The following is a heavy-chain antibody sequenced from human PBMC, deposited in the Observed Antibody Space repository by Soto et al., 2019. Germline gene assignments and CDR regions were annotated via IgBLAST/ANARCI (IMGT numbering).Heavy chain of an antibody. CDR3: ARTLNEWLLGLD. CDR2: ISAYNGNT. V-gene: IGHV1-18*01. D-gene: IGHD3-3*01. CDR1: GYTFTSYG. J-gene: IGHJ4*02. Sequence: QVTLVQSGAEVKKPGASVKVSCKASGYTFTSYGISWVRKAPGQGLEWMGWISAYNGNTNYAQKFQGRVTMTTDTSTSTAYMELRSLGSDDTAVYYCARTLNEWLLGLDWGQGTLVTVSS.